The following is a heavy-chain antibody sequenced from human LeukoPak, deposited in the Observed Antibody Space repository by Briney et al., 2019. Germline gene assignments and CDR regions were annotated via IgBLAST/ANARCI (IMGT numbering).Heavy chain of an antibody. D-gene: IGHD3-22*01. CDR3: ARHGYYDSSGYPFRPDAFDI. V-gene: IGHV4-39*01. CDR2: IYHSGST. J-gene: IGHJ3*02. Sequence: PSETLSLTCTVSGGSFSSSSYYWGWIRQPPGKGLEWIGSIYHSGSTYYNPSLKSRVTISVDTSKNQFSLKLSSVTAADTAVYYCARHGYYDSSGYPFRPDAFDIWGQGTMVTVSS. CDR1: GGSFSSSSYY.